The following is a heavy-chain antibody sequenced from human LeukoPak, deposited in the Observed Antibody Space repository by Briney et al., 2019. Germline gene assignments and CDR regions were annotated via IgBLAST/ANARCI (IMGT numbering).Heavy chain of an antibody. CDR2: IIPIFGTA. D-gene: IGHD3-16*02. CDR1: GGTFSSYA. J-gene: IGHJ3*02. Sequence: SVKVSCKASGGTFSSYAISWVRQAPGQGLEWMGGIIPIFGTANYAQKFQGRVTITADESTSTAYMELSSLRSEDTAVYYCASIPGLVITFGGVIATDDAFDIWGQGTMVTVSS. V-gene: IGHV1-69*01. CDR3: ASIPGLVITFGGVIATDDAFDI.